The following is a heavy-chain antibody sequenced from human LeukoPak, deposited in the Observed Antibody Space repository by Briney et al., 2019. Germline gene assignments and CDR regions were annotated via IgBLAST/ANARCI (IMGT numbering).Heavy chain of an antibody. J-gene: IGHJ6*02. Sequence: ASVKVSCKASGYTFTSYDINWVRQATGQGLEWMGWMNPNSGNTGYAQKFQGRVTMTRNTSISTAYMELSSLRSEDTAVYYCASVRGYSSGWYYGYYYYGMDVWGQGTTVTVSS. CDR1: GYTFTSYD. CDR2: MNPNSGNT. D-gene: IGHD6-19*01. V-gene: IGHV1-8*01. CDR3: ASVRGYSSGWYYGYYYYGMDV.